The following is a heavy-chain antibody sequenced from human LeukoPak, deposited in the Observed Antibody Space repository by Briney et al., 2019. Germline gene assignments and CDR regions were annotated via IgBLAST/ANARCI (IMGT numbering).Heavy chain of an antibody. D-gene: IGHD3-22*01. V-gene: IGHV1-69*13. CDR2: IIPIFGTA. CDR3: AGGGAYYYDSSGYLPH. Sequence: ASVKVSCKASGGTFSSYAISWVRQAPGQGLEWMGGIIPIFGTANYAQKFQGRVTITADESTSTAYMELSSLRSEDTAVYYCAGGGAYYYDSSGYLPHWGQETLVTVSS. CDR1: GGTFSSYA. J-gene: IGHJ4*02.